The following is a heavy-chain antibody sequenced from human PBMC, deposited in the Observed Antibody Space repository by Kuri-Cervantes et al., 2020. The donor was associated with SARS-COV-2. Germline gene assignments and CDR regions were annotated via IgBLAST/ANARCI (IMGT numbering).Heavy chain of an antibody. Sequence: GESLKISCAASGFTFSTYRMHWIRQAPGKGLEYVSAITSDGDTTFYADSVKGRFTISRDNSKNTLYLQLSSLRSEDTAVYYCARGYSSSSASNFDYWGQGTLVTVSS. CDR3: ARGYSSSSASNFDY. CDR2: ITSDGDTT. J-gene: IGHJ4*02. D-gene: IGHD6-6*01. V-gene: IGHV3-64*02. CDR1: GFTFSTYR.